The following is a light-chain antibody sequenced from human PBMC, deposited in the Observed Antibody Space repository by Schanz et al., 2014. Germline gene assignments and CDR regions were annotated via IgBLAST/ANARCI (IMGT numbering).Light chain of an antibody. CDR3: QQYYSTHPS. V-gene: IGKV4-1*01. Sequence: DIVMTQSPDSLAVSLGERATINCKSSQSVLYSSNNKNYLVWYQQKPGQPPKLLVSWASTRESGVPDRFSGSGSGTDFTLTISSLQAEDVAVYYCQQYYSTHPSFGGGTKVEIK. CDR1: QSVLYSSNNKNY. J-gene: IGKJ4*01. CDR2: WAS.